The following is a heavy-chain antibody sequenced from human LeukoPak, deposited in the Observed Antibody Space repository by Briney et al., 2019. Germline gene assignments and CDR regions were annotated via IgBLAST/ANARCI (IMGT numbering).Heavy chain of an antibody. D-gene: IGHD6-19*01. Sequence: GGSLRLSCAASGFTFSSYWMHWVRQAPGKGLVWVSRIKTDGSSTTYADSAKGRFTISRDNSKNTLYLQMNSLRAEDTAVYYCAKVRSMDGGWFYDYWGQGTLVTVSS. CDR3: AKVRSMDGGWFYDY. CDR2: IKTDGSST. J-gene: IGHJ4*02. V-gene: IGHV3-74*01. CDR1: GFTFSSYW.